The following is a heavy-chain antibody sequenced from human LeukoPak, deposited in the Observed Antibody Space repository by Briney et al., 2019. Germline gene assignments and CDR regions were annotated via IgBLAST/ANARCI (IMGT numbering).Heavy chain of an antibody. V-gene: IGHV3-23*01. D-gene: IGHD1-26*01. Sequence: PGGSLRLSCAASGFTFSSYAMSWVRQAPGKGLEWVSVISGSGYYSYYADSVKGRFTVSRDNSKTTPYLQMNSLRADDTAVYYCAKGGPTGSNYFDFWGQGTLVTVSS. J-gene: IGHJ4*02. CDR2: ISGSGYYS. CDR3: AKGGPTGSNYFDF. CDR1: GFTFSSYA.